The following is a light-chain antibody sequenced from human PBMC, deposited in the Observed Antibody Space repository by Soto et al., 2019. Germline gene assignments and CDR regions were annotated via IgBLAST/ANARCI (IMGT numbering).Light chain of an antibody. J-gene: IGKJ1*01. CDR1: QSVISS. CDR3: QQRSNWPPWT. CDR2: GAS. V-gene: IGKV3-15*01. Sequence: IVMTQSPATLSVSPGEIATLSFSASQSVISSLAFYQHKPGQAPRLLIYGASTSATGVPAIFSCSLSVKEVTLTISSLEPEEFAVYYCQQRSNWPPWTFGQGTKVDIK.